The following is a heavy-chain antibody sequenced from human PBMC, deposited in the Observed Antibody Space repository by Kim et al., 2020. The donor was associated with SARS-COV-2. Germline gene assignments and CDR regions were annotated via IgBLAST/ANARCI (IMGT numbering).Heavy chain of an antibody. V-gene: IGHV4-59*13. D-gene: IGHD3-22*01. J-gene: IGHJ5*02. Sequence: SETLSLTCTVSGGSISSYYWSWIRQPPGKGLEWIGYIYYSGSTNYNPSLKSRVTISVDTSKNQFSLKLSSVTAADTAVYYCARRSMTYYYDSSGSAPEREENWFDPWGQGTLVTVSS. CDR2: IYYSGST. CDR1: GGSISSYY. CDR3: ARRSMTYYYDSSGSAPEREENWFDP.